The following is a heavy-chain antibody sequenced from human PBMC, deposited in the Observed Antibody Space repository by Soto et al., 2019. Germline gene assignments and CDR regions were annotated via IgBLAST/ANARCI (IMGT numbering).Heavy chain of an antibody. V-gene: IGHV3-33*01. CDR1: GFTFSSYG. J-gene: IGHJ5*02. Sequence: GGSLRLSCAASGFTFSSYGMHWFRQAPGKGLEWVAVIWYDGSNKYYADSVKGRFTISRDNSKNTLYLQMNSLRAEDTAVYYCARAYYDFWSGYYIDWFDPWGQGTLVTVSS. CDR3: ARAYYDFWSGYYIDWFDP. D-gene: IGHD3-3*01. CDR2: IWYDGSNK.